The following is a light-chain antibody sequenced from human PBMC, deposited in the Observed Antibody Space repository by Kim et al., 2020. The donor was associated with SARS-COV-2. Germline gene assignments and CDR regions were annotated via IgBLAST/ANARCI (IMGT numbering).Light chain of an antibody. J-gene: IGKJ4*01. Sequence: EIVMTQSPATLSVSPGDRATLSCRASHSVSSNLAWYQQKPGQAPRLLIYGASTRATAIPARFSGGGSGTEFTLTIAGLQSEDFAVYYCQQYNTWPLLTFGGGTKLEI. CDR1: HSVSSN. CDR3: QQYNTWPLLT. CDR2: GAS. V-gene: IGKV3-15*01.